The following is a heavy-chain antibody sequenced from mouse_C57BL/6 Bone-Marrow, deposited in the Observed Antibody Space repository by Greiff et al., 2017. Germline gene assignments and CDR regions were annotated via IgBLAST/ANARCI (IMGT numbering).Heavy chain of an antibody. CDR3: ARSDYSNYDYYAMDY. CDR1: GYTFTSYG. D-gene: IGHD2-5*01. J-gene: IGHJ4*01. CDR2: IYPRSGNT. V-gene: IGHV1-81*01. Sequence: QVQLKESGAELARPGASVKLSCKASGYTFTSYGISWVKQRTGQGLEWIGEIYPRSGNTYYNEKFKGKATLTADKSSSTAYMELRSLTSEDSAVYFCARSDYSNYDYYAMDYWGQGTSVTVSS.